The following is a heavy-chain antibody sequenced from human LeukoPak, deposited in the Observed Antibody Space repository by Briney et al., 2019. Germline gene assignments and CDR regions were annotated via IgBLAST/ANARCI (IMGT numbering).Heavy chain of an antibody. D-gene: IGHD3-16*01. Sequence: NPSETLSLTCSVSGVSVSSANCYWSWVRQPPGKGLEWIGYIYYSGSTTYNPSLKSRVTISVDTSKNQFSLKLTSVTAADTGVYYCVRHPRGGPYFDYWGQGTLVTVSS. J-gene: IGHJ4*02. CDR1: GVSVSSANCY. CDR2: IYYSGST. CDR3: VRHPRGGPYFDY. V-gene: IGHV4-61*01.